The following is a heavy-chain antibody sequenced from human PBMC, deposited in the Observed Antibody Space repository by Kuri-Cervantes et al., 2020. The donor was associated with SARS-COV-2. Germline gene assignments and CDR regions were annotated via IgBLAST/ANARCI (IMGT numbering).Heavy chain of an antibody. D-gene: IGHD6-13*01. CDR1: GGSFSGYY. Sequence: SETLSLTCAVYGGSFSGYYWSWIRQPPGKGLEWIGEINHSGSTNYNPSLKSRVTISVDTSKDQFSLKLSSVTAADTAVYYCARGRIAAAGKTFDYWGQGTLVTVSS. CDR2: INHSGST. CDR3: ARGRIAAAGKTFDY. J-gene: IGHJ4*02. V-gene: IGHV4-34*01.